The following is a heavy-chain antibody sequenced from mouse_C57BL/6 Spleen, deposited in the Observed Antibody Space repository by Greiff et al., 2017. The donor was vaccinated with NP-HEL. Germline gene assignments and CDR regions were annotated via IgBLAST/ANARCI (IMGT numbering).Heavy chain of an antibody. J-gene: IGHJ3*01. D-gene: IGHD3-2*02. V-gene: IGHV1-61*01. CDR2: IYPSDSET. Sequence: QVQLQQSGAELVRPGSSVKLSCKASGYTFTSYWMDWVKQRPGQGLEWIGNIYPSDSETHYNQKFKDKATLTVDKSSSTAYMQLSSLTSEDSAVYYCARGRSGPFAYWGQGTLVTVSA. CDR1: GYTFTSYW. CDR3: ARGRSGPFAY.